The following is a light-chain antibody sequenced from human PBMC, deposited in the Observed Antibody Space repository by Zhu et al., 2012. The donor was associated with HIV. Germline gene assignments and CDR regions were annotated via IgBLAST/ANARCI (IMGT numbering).Light chain of an antibody. V-gene: IGKV3-20*01. CDR1: QSVSSSY. CDR2: GAS. Sequence: EIVLTHSPGTLSLSPGERATLSCRASQSVSSSYLAWYQQKPGQAPRLLIYGASSRATGIPDFTLTISRLEPEDFAVYYCQQYGSSPWTFGQGPRWKSN. J-gene: IGKJ1*01. CDR3: QQYGSSPWT.